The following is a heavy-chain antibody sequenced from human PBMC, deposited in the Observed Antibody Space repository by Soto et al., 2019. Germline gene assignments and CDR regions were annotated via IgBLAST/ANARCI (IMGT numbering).Heavy chain of an antibody. CDR2: MNPNSGNT. V-gene: IGHV1-8*01. Sequence: GASVKVSCKASAYTFTSYYVHWVRQATGQGLEWMGWMNPNSGNTVYAQRFQGRVTMTRNTSISTAYMELSSLRSEDTAVYYCARERNWFDSWGQGTLVTVSS. CDR3: ARERNWFDS. CDR1: AYTFTSYY. J-gene: IGHJ5*01.